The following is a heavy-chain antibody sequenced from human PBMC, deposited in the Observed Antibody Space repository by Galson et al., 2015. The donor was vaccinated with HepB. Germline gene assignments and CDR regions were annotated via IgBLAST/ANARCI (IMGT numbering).Heavy chain of an antibody. CDR3: ARARADLHSDSGAYFDS. Sequence: SLRLSCAASGFTFNSYGMHWVRQAPGKGLEWLAGIWYDGSVQYYADSVKGRFTTSRDNSKNMLYLHMNSLRPEDTAVYYCARARADLHSDSGAYFDSWGQGTLVTVSS. CDR1: GFTFNSYG. J-gene: IGHJ4*02. D-gene: IGHD2-15*01. CDR2: IWYDGSVQ. V-gene: IGHV3-33*01.